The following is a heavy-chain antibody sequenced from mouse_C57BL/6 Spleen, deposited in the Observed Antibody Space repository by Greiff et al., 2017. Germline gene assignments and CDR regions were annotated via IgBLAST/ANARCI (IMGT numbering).Heavy chain of an antibody. CDR2: INPNNGGT. Sequence: VQLQQSGPELVKPGASVKIPCKASGYTFTDYNMDWVKQSHGKSLEWIGDINPNNGGTIYNQKFKGKATLTVDTSSSPAYMELRSLTSEDTAVYYCARGGYYGSSYWYFDVWGTGTTVTVSS. V-gene: IGHV1-18*01. CDR1: GYTFTDYN. J-gene: IGHJ1*03. CDR3: ARGGYYGSSYWYFDV. D-gene: IGHD1-1*01.